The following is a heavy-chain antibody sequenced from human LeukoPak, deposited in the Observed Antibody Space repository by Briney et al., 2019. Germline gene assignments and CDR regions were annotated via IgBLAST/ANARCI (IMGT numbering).Heavy chain of an antibody. CDR3: ARVYKYRSSSPLVY. CDR2: INPNSGGT. D-gene: IGHD6-6*01. J-gene: IGHJ4*02. CDR1: GYTFTGYY. Sequence: ASVKVSCKASGYTFTGYYMHWVRQAPGQGLEWMGWINPNSGGTNYAQKFQGRVTMTRDTSISTAYMELSRLRSDDTAVYYCARVYKYRSSSPLVYWGQGTLVTVSS. V-gene: IGHV1-2*02.